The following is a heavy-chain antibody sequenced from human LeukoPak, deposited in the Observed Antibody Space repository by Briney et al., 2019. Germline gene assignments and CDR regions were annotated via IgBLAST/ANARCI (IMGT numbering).Heavy chain of an antibody. J-gene: IGHJ4*02. Sequence: GASVKVSCKASGYTFTSYDINWVRQATGQGLEWMGWMNPNSGNTDYAQKFQGRVTMTRNTSISTAYMELSSLRSEDTAVYYCARGLSSGWYSDYWGQGTLVTVSS. CDR3: ARGLSSGWYSDY. CDR1: GYTFTSYD. D-gene: IGHD6-19*01. V-gene: IGHV1-8*01. CDR2: MNPNSGNT.